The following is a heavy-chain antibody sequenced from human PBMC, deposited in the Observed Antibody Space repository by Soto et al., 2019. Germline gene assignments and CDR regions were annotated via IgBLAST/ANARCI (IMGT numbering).Heavy chain of an antibody. Sequence: QVQLVESGGSVVQPGRSLRLSCAASGFTFNSYGMHWVRQAPGQGLERVAVIWYDGSDQYYGDSGKGRFTISRDNSKNTLYLQMNSLRVEDTAVDYCARPMDAVVCTTVDVWGRGCTVSVAS. D-gene: IGHD5-18*01. CDR2: IWYDGSDQ. CDR1: GFTFNSYG. V-gene: IGHV3-33*01. J-gene: IGHJ6*01. CDR3: ARPMDAVVCTTVDV.